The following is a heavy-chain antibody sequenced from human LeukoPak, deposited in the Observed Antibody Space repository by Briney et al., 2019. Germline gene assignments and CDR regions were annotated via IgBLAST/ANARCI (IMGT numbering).Heavy chain of an antibody. J-gene: IGHJ4*02. V-gene: IGHV1-69*06. CDR2: IIPIFGTA. CDR3: ATGPGVYFDY. Sequence: GASVKVSCKASGGTFSSYAISWVRQAPGQGLEWMGGIIPIFGTANYAQKFQGRVTMTEDTSTDTAYMELSSLRSEDTAVYYCATGPGVYFDYWGQGTLVTVSS. CDR1: GGTFSSYA.